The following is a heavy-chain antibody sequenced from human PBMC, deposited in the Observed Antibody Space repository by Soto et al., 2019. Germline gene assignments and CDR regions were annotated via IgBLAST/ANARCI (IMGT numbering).Heavy chain of an antibody. CDR3: ARDSQVGRV. CDR1: GGSISSYY. V-gene: IGHV4-59*01. CDR2: IFYSGIT. D-gene: IGHD1-26*01. Sequence: QVQLQESGPGLVKPSETLSLTCTVSGGSISSYYWSWFRQSPGKGLEWIGHIFYSGITEFNSSLKSRLTISIDTSKSQVYLKLSSVTAADTAVYYCARDSQVGRVWGRGTTVTVSS. J-gene: IGHJ6*02.